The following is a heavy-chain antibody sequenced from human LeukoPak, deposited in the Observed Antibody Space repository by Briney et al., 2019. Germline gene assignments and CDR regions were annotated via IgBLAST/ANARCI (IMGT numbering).Heavy chain of an antibody. CDR3: AKDFETGYDFWSESLPNWFDP. CDR1: GFTFSSYA. Sequence: SGGSLRLSCAASGFTFSSYAMSWVRQAPGKGLEWVSAISGSGGSTYYADSVKGRFTISRDNSKNTLYLQMNSLRAGDTAVYYCAKDFETGYDFWSESLPNWFDPWGQGTLVTVSS. CDR2: ISGSGGST. J-gene: IGHJ5*02. V-gene: IGHV3-23*01. D-gene: IGHD3-3*01.